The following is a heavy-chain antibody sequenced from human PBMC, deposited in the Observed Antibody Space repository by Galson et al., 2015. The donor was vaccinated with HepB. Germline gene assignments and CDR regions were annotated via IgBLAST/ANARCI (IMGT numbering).Heavy chain of an antibody. D-gene: IGHD3-10*01. CDR1: GGTFSSYA. CDR2: IIPILGIA. J-gene: IGHJ4*02. Sequence: SVKVSCKASGGTFSSYAISWVRQAPGQGLEWMGRIIPILGIANYAQKFQGRVTITADKSTSTAYMELSSLRSEDTAVYYCAREGYYYGSGGYYGGFDYWGQGTLVTVSS. CDR3: AREGYYYGSGGYYGGFDY. V-gene: IGHV1-69*04.